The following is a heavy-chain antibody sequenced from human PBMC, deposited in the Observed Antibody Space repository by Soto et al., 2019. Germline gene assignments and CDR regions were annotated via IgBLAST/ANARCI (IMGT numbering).Heavy chain of an antibody. CDR2: ISYDGSYQ. Sequence: QVQLVESGGGVVQPGRSLRLSCAASGFTFREHAMHWVRQAPVKGLEWVALISYDGSYQNYPESVRGRFTISRDDSRSTLFLHMNSLRDEDTAVYYCVAEVGPRTFDNWGQGTLVTVSS. J-gene: IGHJ4*02. D-gene: IGHD1-26*01. CDR1: GFTFREHA. CDR3: VAEVGPRTFDN. V-gene: IGHV3-30-3*01.